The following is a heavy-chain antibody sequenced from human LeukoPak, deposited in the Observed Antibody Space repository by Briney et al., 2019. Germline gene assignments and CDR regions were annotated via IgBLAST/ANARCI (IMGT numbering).Heavy chain of an antibody. CDR3: ARHRGFGELYGGNDAFDI. D-gene: IGHD3-10*01. V-gene: IGHV4-39*01. Sequence: PSETLSLTCTVSGGSISSYYWGWIRQPPGKGPEWIGSFYYSGSSYHNPSLKSLVTMSIDTSRNQLSLRLSSVTAADTAVYYCARHRGFGELYGGNDAFDIWGQGTMVTVS. CDR1: GGSISSYY. CDR2: FYYSGSS. J-gene: IGHJ3*02.